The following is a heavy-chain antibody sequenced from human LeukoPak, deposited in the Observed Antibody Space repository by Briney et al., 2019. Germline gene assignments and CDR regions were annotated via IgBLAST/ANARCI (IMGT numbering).Heavy chain of an antibody. D-gene: IGHD1-26*01. CDR2: ISGSGGST. CDR1: GFTFSSYA. V-gene: IGHV3-23*01. J-gene: IGHJ4*02. Sequence: AEPLRLSCAASGFTFSSYAMSWVRPPPGKGREWVSAISGSGGSTYYADSVKGRFTISRDNSKNTLYLQMNSLRAEDTAVYYCAKRGSYHYTFDYWGQGTLVTVSS. CDR3: AKRGSYHYTFDY.